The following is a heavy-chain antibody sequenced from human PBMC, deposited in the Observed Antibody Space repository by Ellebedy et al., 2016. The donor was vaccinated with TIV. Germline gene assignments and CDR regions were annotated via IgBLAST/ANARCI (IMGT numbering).Heavy chain of an antibody. CDR1: GDSIITSGYY. J-gene: IGHJ5*02. CDR3: ARHRWNDELAYEDYFGP. V-gene: IGHV4-39*01. CDR2: IYYSGYT. D-gene: IGHD1-1*01. Sequence: SETLSLTCSVSGDSIITSGYYWGWIRQPPGKGLEWIGSIYYSGYTQYNPPLKSRVTMSVDTSKNQFSLNLSSVTAADTAVFYCARHRWNDELAYEDYFGPWGQGTLVTVSS.